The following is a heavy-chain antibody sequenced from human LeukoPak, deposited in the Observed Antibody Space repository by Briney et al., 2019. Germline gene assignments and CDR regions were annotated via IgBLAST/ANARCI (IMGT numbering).Heavy chain of an antibody. J-gene: IGHJ5*02. CDR3: ARANDYGDYNWFDP. CDR1: GGSISRYY. Sequence: SETLSLTCTVSGGSISRYYWSGIRQPAGKGREWIGRIYTSGSTNYNPSLKSRVTMSVDTSKNQFSLPLSSVTAADTAVYYCARANDYGDYNWFDPWGQGTLVTVSS. V-gene: IGHV4-4*07. D-gene: IGHD4-17*01. CDR2: IYTSGST.